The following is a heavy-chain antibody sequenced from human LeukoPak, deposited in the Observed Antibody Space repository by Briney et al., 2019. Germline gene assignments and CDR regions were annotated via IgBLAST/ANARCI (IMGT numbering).Heavy chain of an antibody. CDR3: AKGSGFGELLVYYFDY. CDR1: GFTFSSSG. CDR2: ISGSGGST. J-gene: IGHJ4*02. V-gene: IGHV3-23*01. D-gene: IGHD3-10*01. Sequence: GGSLRLSCAASGFTFSSSGMHWVRQAPGKGLEWVSAISGSGGSTYYADSVKGRFTISRDNSKNTLYLQMNSLRAEDAAVYYCAKGSGFGELLVYYFDYWGQGTLVTVSS.